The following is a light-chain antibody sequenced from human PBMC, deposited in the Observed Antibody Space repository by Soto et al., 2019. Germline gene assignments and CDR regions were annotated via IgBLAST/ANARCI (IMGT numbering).Light chain of an antibody. CDR1: QGISGW. CDR2: VAS. CDR3: QQSSSFPIT. Sequence: DIQMTQSPSSVSASVGDSVTITCRASQGISGWLTWYQQKPGKAPNLLIYVASNLQSGVPSRFRGTGSGTDFTLTISNLQPEDSATYYCQQSSSFPITFGQGTRLEIK. J-gene: IGKJ5*01. V-gene: IGKV1-12*01.